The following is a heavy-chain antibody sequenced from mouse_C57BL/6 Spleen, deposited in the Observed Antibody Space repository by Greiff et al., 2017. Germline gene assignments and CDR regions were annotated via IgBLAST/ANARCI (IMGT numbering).Heavy chain of an antibody. J-gene: IGHJ3*01. CDR1: GYTFTSYG. V-gene: IGHV1-81*01. CDR3: ARVEGFAY. Sequence: VQLQQSGAELARPGASVKLSCKASGYTFTSYGISWVKQRTGQGLEWIGEIYPRSGNTYYNEKSKGKATLTADKSSSTAYMELRSLTSEASAGYFWARVEGFAYWGQGTLVTVSA. CDR2: IYPRSGNT.